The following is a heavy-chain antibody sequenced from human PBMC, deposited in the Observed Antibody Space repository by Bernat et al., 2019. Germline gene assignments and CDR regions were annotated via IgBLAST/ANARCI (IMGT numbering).Heavy chain of an antibody. D-gene: IGHD6-19*01. CDR3: ARAPLIAVAGTGNWFDP. CDR2: INHSGST. J-gene: IGHJ5*02. Sequence: QVQLQQWGAGLLKPSETLSLTCAVYGGSFSGYYWSWIRQPPGKGLEWIGEINHSGSTNYNPSPKSRVTISVDPSKNQFSLKLSSVTAADTAVYYCARAPLIAVAGTGNWFDPWGQGTLVTVSS. V-gene: IGHV4-34*01. CDR1: GGSFSGYY.